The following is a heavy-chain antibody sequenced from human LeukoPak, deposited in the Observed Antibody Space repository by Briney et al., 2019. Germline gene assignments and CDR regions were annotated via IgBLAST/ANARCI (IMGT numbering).Heavy chain of an antibody. CDR3: AKDAGYYDSSGYWGYFQH. CDR2: ITISGHTK. D-gene: IGHD3-22*01. V-gene: IGHV3-48*03. J-gene: IGHJ1*01. CDR1: GFDLSTYE. Sequence: GGSLRLSCAASGFDLSTYEMNWVRQAPGKGLEWIADITISGHTKNYADSVKGRFTISRDNARTSLYLQMNSLRAEDTAVYYCAKDAGYYDSSGYWGYFQHWGQGTLVTVSS.